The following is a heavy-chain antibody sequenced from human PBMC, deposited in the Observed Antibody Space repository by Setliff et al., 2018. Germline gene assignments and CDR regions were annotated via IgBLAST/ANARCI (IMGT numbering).Heavy chain of an antibody. CDR2: ISAHSGNA. CDR3: ARINFYVSSGYYYAPDY. J-gene: IGHJ4*02. V-gene: IGHV1-18*01. D-gene: IGHD3-22*01. Sequence: ASVKVSCKTSGYTFTDYGIAWVRQAPGQGLEWMGWISAHSGNAYYPQKFLGRVTVTTDTSTGTAYMELGSLTSDDTAIYYCARINFYVSSGYYYAPDYWGPGTLVTVSS. CDR1: GYTFTDYG.